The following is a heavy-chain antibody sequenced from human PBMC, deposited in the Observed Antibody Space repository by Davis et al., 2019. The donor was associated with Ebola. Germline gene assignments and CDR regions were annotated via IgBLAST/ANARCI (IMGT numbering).Heavy chain of an antibody. CDR3: AAFSGWYERAAFEI. J-gene: IGHJ3*02. V-gene: IGHV4-34*01. CDR1: GGSFTDYY. CDR2: INPGGTT. Sequence: SQTLSLTCAVYGGSFTDYYWNWIRQSPGKGLEWIGEINPGGTTKYIPSLKSRVSISVDTSKNQVSLKLTSVTAADTAVYYCAAFSGWYERAAFEIWGQGTVVTVSS. D-gene: IGHD6-19*01.